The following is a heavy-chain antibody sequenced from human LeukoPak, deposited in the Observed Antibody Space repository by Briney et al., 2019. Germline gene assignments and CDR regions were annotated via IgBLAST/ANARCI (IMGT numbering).Heavy chain of an antibody. D-gene: IGHD5/OR15-5a*01. CDR1: GFTFSRYE. Sequence: GGSLRLSCAASGFTFSRYEMNWVRQAPGKGLEWVSYINSRGRTMYYADSVKGRLTISRDNAKNSLYLQMNSLRAEDTAVYYCARDFYDTVYDAFDIWGQGTMVTVSS. V-gene: IGHV3-48*03. J-gene: IGHJ3*02. CDR3: ARDFYDTVYDAFDI. CDR2: INSRGRTM.